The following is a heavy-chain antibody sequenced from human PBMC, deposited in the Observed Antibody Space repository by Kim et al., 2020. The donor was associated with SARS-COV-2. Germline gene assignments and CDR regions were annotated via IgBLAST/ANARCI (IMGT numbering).Heavy chain of an antibody. V-gene: IGHV3-30*18. D-gene: IGHD2-15*01. Sequence: GGSLRLSCAASGFTFSSYGMHWVRQAPGKGLEWVAVISYEGSYKYYTDSVKGRFTISRDNSKNTLYLQMNSLRDEDTALYYCANRRRAYCNPDAFWGQGTVVTVSS. CDR2: ISYEGSYK. J-gene: IGHJ4*02. CDR1: GFTFSSYG. CDR3: ANRRRAYCNPDAF.